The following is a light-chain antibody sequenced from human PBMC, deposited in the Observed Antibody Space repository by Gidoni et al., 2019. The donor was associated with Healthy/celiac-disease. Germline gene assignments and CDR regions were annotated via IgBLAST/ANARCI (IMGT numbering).Light chain of an antibody. J-gene: IGKJ1*01. CDR1: QSISSY. CDR2: AAS. V-gene: IGKV1-39*01. CDR3: QQSYSTLWT. Sequence: DIQMTQSPSSLSASVGDRVTITCRASQSISSYLNWYQQKPGKAPKLLIYAASSLQSGVPSRFSGSGSGTDFNLTIRSLQPEDFATYYCQQSYSTLWTFGQXTKVEIK.